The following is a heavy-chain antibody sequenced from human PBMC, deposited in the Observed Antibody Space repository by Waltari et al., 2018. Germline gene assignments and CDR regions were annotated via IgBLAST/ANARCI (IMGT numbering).Heavy chain of an antibody. CDR2: IIPIFGTA. D-gene: IGHD2-15*01. V-gene: IGHV1-69*01. Sequence: QVQLVQSGAEVKKPGSSVKVSCKASGGTFSSYAISWVRQAPGQGLEWMGGIIPIFGTANYAQKFQGRVTITADESTSTAYMELSSLRSEDTAVYYCARSPSPHCSGGSCYRIGAEYFQHWGQGTLVTVSS. J-gene: IGHJ1*01. CDR1: GGTFSSYA. CDR3: ARSPSPHCSGGSCYRIGAEYFQH.